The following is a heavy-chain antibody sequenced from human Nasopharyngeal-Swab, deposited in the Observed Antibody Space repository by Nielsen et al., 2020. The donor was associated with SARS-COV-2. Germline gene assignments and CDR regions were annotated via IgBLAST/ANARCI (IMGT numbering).Heavy chain of an antibody. D-gene: IGHD6-19*01. J-gene: IGHJ2*01. Sequence: ASVKVSCKASGYTFTSYGISWVRQAPGQGLEWMGWISAYNGNTNYAQKLQGRVTMTTDTSTSTAYMELRSLRSDDTAVYYCARDTGSGWSDWYFDLWGHGTLVTVSS. V-gene: IGHV1-18*04. CDR1: GYTFTSYG. CDR3: ARDTGSGWSDWYFDL. CDR2: ISAYNGNT.